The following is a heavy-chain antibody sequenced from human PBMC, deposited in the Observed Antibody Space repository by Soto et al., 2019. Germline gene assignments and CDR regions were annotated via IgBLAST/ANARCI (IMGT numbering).Heavy chain of an antibody. D-gene: IGHD2-21*01. CDR1: GYSFTSYW. Sequence: PGESLKISCKGSGYSFTSYWIGWVRQMPGKGLEWMGIIYPGDSDTRYSPSFQGQVTISADKSISTAYLQWSSLKASDTAMYYCERSNHKMLLDYYGMDVWGQGTTVTVSS. V-gene: IGHV5-51*01. CDR2: IYPGDSDT. CDR3: ERSNHKMLLDYYGMDV. J-gene: IGHJ6*02.